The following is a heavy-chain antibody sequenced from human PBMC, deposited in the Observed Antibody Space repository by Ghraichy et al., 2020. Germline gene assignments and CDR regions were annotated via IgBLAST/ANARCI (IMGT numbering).Heavy chain of an antibody. CDR1: GGSVSSGSYY. V-gene: IGHV4-61*01. D-gene: IGHD2-15*01. J-gene: IGHJ4*02. CDR3: ARERIVVVGGSATRQPLDFDY. Sequence: SETLSLTCTVSGGSVSSGSYYWSWIRQPPGKGLEWIGYIYYSGSTNYNPSLKSRVTISVDTSKNQFSLKLSSVTAADTAVYYCARERIVVVGGSATRQPLDFDYWGQGTLVTVSS. CDR2: IYYSGST.